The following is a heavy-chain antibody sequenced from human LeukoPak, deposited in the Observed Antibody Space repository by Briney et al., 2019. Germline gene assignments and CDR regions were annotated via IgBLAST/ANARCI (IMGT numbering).Heavy chain of an antibody. CDR2: IYSGGST. D-gene: IGHD3-10*01. V-gene: IGHV3-53*01. CDR1: GFTVSSNY. Sequence: GGSLRLSCAASGFTVSSNYMSWVRQAPGKGLEWVSVIYSGGSTYYADSVKGRFTISRDNVKNFLFLQMHSLRAEDTALYYCARNRGIPLIRGLISFYYHAMDVWGQGTTVTVSS. J-gene: IGHJ6*02. CDR3: ARNRGIPLIRGLISFYYHAMDV.